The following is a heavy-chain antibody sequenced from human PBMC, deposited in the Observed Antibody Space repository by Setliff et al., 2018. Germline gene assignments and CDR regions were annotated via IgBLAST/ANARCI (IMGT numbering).Heavy chain of an antibody. J-gene: IGHJ4*02. CDR3: ARNTPKLPELGIYGRFDY. Sequence: PSETLSLTCTVSGGSINSYPYYWGWIRQPPGKGLEWIGNIYHTGITYYNPSLKSRVTISVDTSKNQFSLKLNPVTAADTAVYYYARNTPKLPELGIYGRFDYWGQGILVTVSS. D-gene: IGHD7-27*01. CDR1: GGSINSYPYY. CDR2: IYHTGIT. V-gene: IGHV4-39*07.